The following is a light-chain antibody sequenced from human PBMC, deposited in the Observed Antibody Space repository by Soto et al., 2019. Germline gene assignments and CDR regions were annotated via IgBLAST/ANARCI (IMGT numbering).Light chain of an antibody. Sequence: DIQMTQSPSSLSASVGDRVTITCRASQSIRRSLNWYQQKPGKAPNLVIYTVSSLESGVPSRFSGSGSGTDFTLTITNLQPEDFATYFCQQSYSRPRGFGQGTKVDIK. CDR2: TVS. V-gene: IGKV1-39*01. J-gene: IGKJ1*01. CDR1: QSIRRS. CDR3: QQSYSRPRG.